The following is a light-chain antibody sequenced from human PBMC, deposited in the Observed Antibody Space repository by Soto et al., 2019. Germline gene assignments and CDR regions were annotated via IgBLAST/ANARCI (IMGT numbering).Light chain of an antibody. CDR3: QQYNNWPSWT. CDR2: GAS. Sequence: EIVMTQSPATLSVSPGERATLSCSSSQSVSSNLVWYQQKPGQAPRLLIYGASTRATGIPARFSGSGSGTEFTLTISSLQSEDFAVYYCQQYNNWPSWTFGQGTKVDIK. V-gene: IGKV3-15*01. CDR1: QSVSSN. J-gene: IGKJ1*01.